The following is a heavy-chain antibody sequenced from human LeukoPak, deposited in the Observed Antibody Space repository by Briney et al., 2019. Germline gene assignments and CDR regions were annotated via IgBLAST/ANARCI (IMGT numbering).Heavy chain of an antibody. D-gene: IGHD4/OR15-4a*01. CDR1: GFTFTPHA. V-gene: IGHV3-33*01. Sequence: GGSLRLSCAASGFTFTPHAMHWVRQAPGMGLEWVAFIWFDGSNRYYADFVKGRLTIYKDNSENTLYLQMNSLRVEDTAVYYCASRSTRDYGGNYYDFDHWGQGTLVTVSS. CDR2: IWFDGSNR. J-gene: IGHJ4*02. CDR3: ASRSTRDYGGNYYDFDH.